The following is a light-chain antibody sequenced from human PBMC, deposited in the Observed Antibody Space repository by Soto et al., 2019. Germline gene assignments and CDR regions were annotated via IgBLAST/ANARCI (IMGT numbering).Light chain of an antibody. CDR2: DAS. V-gene: IGKV3-11*01. J-gene: IGKJ2*01. Sequence: EIVLTQSPATLSLSPGERATLSCRASQSVSSYLAWYQQKPGQAPRLLIYDASNRATGIPARFSGSGSGTDFTLTISSLEPEDFALYYCQQRSNWPRTFGPGTKLEIK. CDR3: QQRSNWPRT. CDR1: QSVSSY.